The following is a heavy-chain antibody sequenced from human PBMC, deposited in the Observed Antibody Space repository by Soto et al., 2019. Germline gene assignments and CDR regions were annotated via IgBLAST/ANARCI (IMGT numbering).Heavy chain of an antibody. Sequence: QVQLVESGGGVVQPGRSLRLSCAASGFTFSSYGMHWARQAPGEGLEWVAVISYDGNRKYYADSVKGRFIISRDFSKNTVDLHMNSLRVEDTAVYFCARKWYCGRWSLDYWGQGILVTVSS. D-gene: IGHD6-13*01. CDR1: GFTFSSYG. J-gene: IGHJ4*02. V-gene: IGHV3-30*03. CDR2: ISYDGNRK. CDR3: ARKWYCGRWSLDY.